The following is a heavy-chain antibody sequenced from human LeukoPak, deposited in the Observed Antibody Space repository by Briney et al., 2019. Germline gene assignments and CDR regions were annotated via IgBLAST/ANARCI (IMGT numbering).Heavy chain of an antibody. D-gene: IGHD2-15*01. Sequence: ASVKVSCKASGYTFTCYYMHWVRQAPGQGLEWMGRVNPNSGGTNYAQKFHGRVTMTMATSISTAYMEMSRLRSEGTAVYYCAILFQYCSGCSCSYFDYWGQGTLVTVSS. V-gene: IGHV1-2*06. CDR3: AILFQYCSGCSCSYFDY. CDR2: VNPNSGGT. J-gene: IGHJ4*02. CDR1: GYTFTCYY.